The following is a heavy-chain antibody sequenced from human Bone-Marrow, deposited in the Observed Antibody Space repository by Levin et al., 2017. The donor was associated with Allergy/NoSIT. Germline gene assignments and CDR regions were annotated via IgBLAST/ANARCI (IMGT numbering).Heavy chain of an antibody. CDR1: GFTFSSYA. V-gene: IGHV3-23*01. D-gene: IGHD3-3*01. CDR2: ISGSGGST. J-gene: IGHJ6*03. CDR3: AKGGYDFWSGYLPHYNDYYMDV. Sequence: GGSLRLSCAASGFTFSSYAMSWVRQAPGKGLEWVSAISGSGGSTYYADSVKGRFTISRDNSKNTLYLQMNSLRAEDTAVYYCAKGGYDFWSGYLPHYNDYYMDVWGKGTTVTVSS.